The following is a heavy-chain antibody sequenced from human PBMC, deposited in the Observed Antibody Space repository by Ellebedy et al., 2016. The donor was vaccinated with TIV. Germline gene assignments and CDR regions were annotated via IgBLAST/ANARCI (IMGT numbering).Heavy chain of an antibody. V-gene: IGHV3-53*01. J-gene: IGHJ6*02. CDR1: GFTVSTNY. Sequence: PGGSLRLSCAASGFTVSTNYMYRVRQAPGKGLEWVSVIYSSGATNYADSVTGRFTISRDNYKNTVYLQMNSLRAEDTAIYYCARDHGGNSPWGYGVFWRFGMDVWGQGTTVTVSS. D-gene: IGHD4-23*01. CDR3: ARDHGGNSPWGYGVFWRFGMDV. CDR2: IYSSGAT.